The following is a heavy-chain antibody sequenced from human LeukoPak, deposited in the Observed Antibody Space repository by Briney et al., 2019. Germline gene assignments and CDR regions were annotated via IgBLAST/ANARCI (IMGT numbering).Heavy chain of an antibody. Sequence: GGSLRLSCAASGFTFSTFWMSWVRLAPGKGLEWVANIKEDGSEKCYVASVKGRFTISRDNAKSSLYLQMNSLRAEDTAMYYCPRGEGALHQWGQGTLVTVSS. J-gene: IGHJ4*02. CDR2: IKEDGSEK. CDR3: PRGEGALHQ. V-gene: IGHV3-7*01. CDR1: GFTFSTFW. D-gene: IGHD3-10*01.